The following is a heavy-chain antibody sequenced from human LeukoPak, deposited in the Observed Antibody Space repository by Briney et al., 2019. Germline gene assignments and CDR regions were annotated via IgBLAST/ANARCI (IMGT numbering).Heavy chain of an antibody. CDR1: GGSISGYY. J-gene: IGHJ4*02. D-gene: IGHD6-13*01. Sequence: SETLSLTCTVSGGSISGYYWGWIRQPPGKGLEWIGYVFSSGGTNYNASLRSRLTISVDTSKNQFSLKLTSVTAADTAVYYCARRLKLSSSWAYFDYWGQGTSVTVSS. CDR3: ARRLKLSSSWAYFDY. V-gene: IGHV4-59*08. CDR2: VFSSGGT.